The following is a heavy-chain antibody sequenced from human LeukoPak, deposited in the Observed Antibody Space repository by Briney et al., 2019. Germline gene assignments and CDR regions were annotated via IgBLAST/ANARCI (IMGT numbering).Heavy chain of an antibody. J-gene: IGHJ4*02. CDR2: ISGSGSSA. CDR1: GFTFTYYA. D-gene: IGHD4-17*01. CDR3: AKGREPYGDSRFDY. Sequence: GGSLRLSCAASGFTFTYYAMSWVRQAPGKRLEWVSTISGSGSSAYYADSVKGRFTISRDNSENTLYLQMNSLRVEDTAVYYCAKGREPYGDSRFDYWGQGTLVTVSS. V-gene: IGHV3-23*01.